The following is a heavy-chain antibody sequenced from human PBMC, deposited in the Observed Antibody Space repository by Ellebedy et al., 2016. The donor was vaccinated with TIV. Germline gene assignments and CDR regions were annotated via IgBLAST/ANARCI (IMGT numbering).Heavy chain of an antibody. J-gene: IGHJ4*02. V-gene: IGHV4-34*01. CDR2: INHSGST. CDR3: ARGTTTVFHPFDY. D-gene: IGHD4-17*01. Sequence: SETLSLXXAVYGGSFSGYYWSWIRQPPGKGLEWIGEINHSGSTNYNPSLKSRVTISVDTSKNQFSLKLSSVTAADTAVYYCARGTTTVFHPFDYWGQGTLVTVSS. CDR1: GGSFSGYY.